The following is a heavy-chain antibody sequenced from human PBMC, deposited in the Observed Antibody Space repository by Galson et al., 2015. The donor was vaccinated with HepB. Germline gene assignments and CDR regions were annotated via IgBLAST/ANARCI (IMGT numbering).Heavy chain of an antibody. CDR2: ISYDGSNK. CDR3: ASQYYGDY. Sequence: SLRLSCAASGFTFSSYAMHWVRQAPGKGLEWVAVISYDGSNKYYADSVKGRFTISRDNSKNTLYLQMNSLRAEDTAVYYCASQYYGDYWGQGTLVTVSS. CDR1: GFTFSSYA. D-gene: IGHD2/OR15-2a*01. V-gene: IGHV3-30*04. J-gene: IGHJ4*02.